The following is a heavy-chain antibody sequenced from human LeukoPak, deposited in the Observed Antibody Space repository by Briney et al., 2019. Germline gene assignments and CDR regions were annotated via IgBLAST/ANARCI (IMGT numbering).Heavy chain of an antibody. J-gene: IGHJ4*02. CDR1: GFTFSSYE. CDR3: TTNTYGSHGF. Sequence: GGSLRLSCAASGFTFSSYEMNWVRQAPGKGLEWVGRIKSKTDGGTTDYAAPVKDRFTISRDDSKNTLYLQMNSLQTEDTAVYYCTTNTYGSHGFWGQGTLVTVSS. D-gene: IGHD5-18*01. CDR2: IKSKTDGGTT. V-gene: IGHV3-15*01.